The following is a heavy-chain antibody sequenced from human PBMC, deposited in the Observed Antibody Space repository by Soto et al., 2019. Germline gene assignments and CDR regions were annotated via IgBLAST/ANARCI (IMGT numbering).Heavy chain of an antibody. CDR1: EFTFSSYN. J-gene: IGHJ2*01. Sequence: EVQLVESGGGLVQPGGSLRLSCAASEFTFSSYNMNWVRQAPGKGLEWVSYITSSSGAIYYADSVKGRFTISRDNAKNSLFLQMNSLRAEDTAVYYCASHTGYANWYFDLWGRGTLVTVSS. D-gene: IGHD3-9*01. CDR3: ASHTGYANWYFDL. V-gene: IGHV3-48*01. CDR2: ITSSSGAI.